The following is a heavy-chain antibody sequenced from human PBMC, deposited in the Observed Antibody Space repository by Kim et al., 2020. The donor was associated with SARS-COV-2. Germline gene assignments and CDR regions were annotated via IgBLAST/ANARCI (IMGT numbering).Heavy chain of an antibody. D-gene: IGHD3-22*01. CDR2: IYPGDSDT. CDR1: GYSFTSYW. V-gene: IGHV5-51*01. J-gene: IGHJ6*02. Sequence: GESLKISCKGSGYSFTSYWIGWVRQMPGKGLEWMGIIYPGDSDTRYSPSFQGQVTISADKSISTAYLQWSSLKASDTAMYYCARQIPHYYDSSGYYEYYYGMDVWGQGTTVTVSS. CDR3: ARQIPHYYDSSGYYEYYYGMDV.